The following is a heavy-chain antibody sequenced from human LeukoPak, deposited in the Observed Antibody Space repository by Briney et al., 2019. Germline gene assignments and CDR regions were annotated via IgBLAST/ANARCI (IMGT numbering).Heavy chain of an antibody. CDR1: GFTFSSYG. D-gene: IGHD2-2*01. Sequence: PGRSLRLSCAASGFTFSSYGMHWVRQAPGKGLEWVAFTRYDGSNKYYADSVKGRFTISRDNSKNTLYLQMNSLRAEDTAVYYCAREILSPIVVVPAAVDYWGQGTLVTVSS. CDR2: TRYDGSNK. V-gene: IGHV3-30*02. CDR3: AREILSPIVVVPAAVDY. J-gene: IGHJ4*02.